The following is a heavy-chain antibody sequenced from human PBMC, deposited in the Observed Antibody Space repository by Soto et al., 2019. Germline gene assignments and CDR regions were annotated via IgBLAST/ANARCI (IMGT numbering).Heavy chain of an antibody. J-gene: IGHJ4*02. Sequence: QLQLQESGPGLVKPSETLSLTCTVSDDSIGRSNYFWGWIRQPPGKGLEWIGNIFYSGNTHYNPSLKIRGAISLDPSNHHFSLRVSSVTAADTAVYYCARHLYPVDSSGSFGYWGPGALVIVSS. D-gene: IGHD6-19*01. V-gene: IGHV4-39*01. CDR3: ARHLYPVDSSGSFGY. CDR1: DDSIGRSNYF. CDR2: IFYSGNT.